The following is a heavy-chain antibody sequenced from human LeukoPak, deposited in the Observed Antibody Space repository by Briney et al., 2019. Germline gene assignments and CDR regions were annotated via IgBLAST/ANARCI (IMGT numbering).Heavy chain of an antibody. Sequence: GSSVKVSCKASGGTFSSYAISWVRQAPGQGLEWMGGIIPIFGTANYAQKFQGRVTITADESTSTAYMELSSLRSEDTAAYYCARVPSYYDILTGYDWGQGTLVTVSS. CDR1: GGTFSSYA. V-gene: IGHV1-69*01. J-gene: IGHJ4*02. D-gene: IGHD3-9*01. CDR2: IIPIFGTA. CDR3: ARVPSYYDILTGYD.